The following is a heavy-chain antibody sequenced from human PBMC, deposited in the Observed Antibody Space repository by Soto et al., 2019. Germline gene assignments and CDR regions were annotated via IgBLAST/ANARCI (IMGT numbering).Heavy chain of an antibody. J-gene: IGHJ4*02. V-gene: IGHV3-30*14. CDR1: GFTFSSYA. CDR2: ISYDGSNK. CDR3: VKDRGPLFRYFDWPPTFDY. D-gene: IGHD3-9*01. Sequence: SVRLSCAASGFTFSSYAMHCVRLAPGKGLEWVAVISYDGSNKYYADSVKGRFTISRDNSKNTLYLQMSSLRAEDTAVYYCVKDRGPLFRYFDWPPTFDYWGQGTLVTVSS.